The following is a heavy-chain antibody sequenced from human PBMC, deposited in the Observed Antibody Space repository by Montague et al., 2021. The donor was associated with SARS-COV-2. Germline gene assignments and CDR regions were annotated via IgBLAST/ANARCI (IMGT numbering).Heavy chain of an antibody. V-gene: IGHV4-34*01. D-gene: IGHD4-11*01. CDR2: INHSGST. J-gene: IGHJ6*02. CDR1: GGSFSGYY. Sequence: SETLSLTCAVYGGSFSGYYWTWIRQSPRKGLEWTGEINHSGSTNYNPSLKSRVTISVDTSKNQFSLKLSSVTAADTAVYYCACGEITTRGLIYYYGMDVWGQGTTVTVSS. CDR3: ACGEITTRGLIYYYGMDV.